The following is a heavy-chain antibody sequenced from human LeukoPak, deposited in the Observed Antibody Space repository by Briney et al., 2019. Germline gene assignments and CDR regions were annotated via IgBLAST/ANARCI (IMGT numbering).Heavy chain of an antibody. CDR2: MNPHGDYT. CDR1: GYNFKSYD. Sequence: ASVKVSCKASGYNFKSYDINWVRQAAGQGLEWMGWMNPHGDYTGYSQKFQDRVTMTSDSSTTTAFMELSSLTSEDTALYYCARGLRDRLTGNDVFDVWGLGTMVIVTS. D-gene: IGHD3-9*01. CDR3: ARGLRDRLTGNDVFDV. V-gene: IGHV1-8*01. J-gene: IGHJ3*01.